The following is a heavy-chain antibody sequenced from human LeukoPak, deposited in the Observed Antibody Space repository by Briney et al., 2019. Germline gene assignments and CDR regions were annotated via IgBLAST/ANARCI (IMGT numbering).Heavy chain of an antibody. D-gene: IGHD1-1*01. V-gene: IGHV4-30-4*02. CDR1: GGSISSGDYY. Sequence: PSETLSLTCTVSGGSISSGDYYWSWIRQPPGKGLEWIGYIYYSGSTYYNPSLKSRVTISVDTSKNQFSLKLSSVTAADTAVYYCARAPVQEWPPYDYWGQGTLVTVSS. J-gene: IGHJ4*02. CDR3: ARAPVQEWPPYDY. CDR2: IYYSGST.